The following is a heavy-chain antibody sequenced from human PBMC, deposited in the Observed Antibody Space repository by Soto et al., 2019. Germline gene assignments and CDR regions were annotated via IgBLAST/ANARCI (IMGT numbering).Heavy chain of an antibody. V-gene: IGHV3-21*01. CDR2: ISSSSSYI. J-gene: IGHJ6*02. CDR3: ARSGYGNYYYGMDV. CDR1: GSTFSSYS. D-gene: IGHD5-18*01. Sequence: PGGSLRLSCAASGSTFSSYSMNWVRQAPGKGLEWVSSISSSSSYIYYADSVKGRFTISRDNAKNSLYLQMNSLRAEDTAVYYCARSGYGNYYYGMDVWGQGTTVTVSS.